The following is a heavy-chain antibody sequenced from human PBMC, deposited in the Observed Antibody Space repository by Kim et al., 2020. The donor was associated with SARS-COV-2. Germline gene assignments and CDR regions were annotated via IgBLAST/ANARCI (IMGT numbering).Heavy chain of an antibody. CDR1: GGSIRSYY. CDR3: ARGHGVATPGFFDY. Sequence: SETLSLTCTVSGGSIRSYYWSWIRQSAGRGLEWIGRMYTTGSTNYNPSLKSRVTMSADTSKNQFSLSLNSVTAADTATYYCARGHGVATPGFFDYWGQGILVTVSS. J-gene: IGHJ4*02. CDR2: MYTTGST. V-gene: IGHV4-4*07. D-gene: IGHD3-3*01.